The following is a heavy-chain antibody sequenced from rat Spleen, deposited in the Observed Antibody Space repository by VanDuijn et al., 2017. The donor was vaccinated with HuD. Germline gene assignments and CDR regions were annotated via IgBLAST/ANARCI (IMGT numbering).Heavy chain of an antibody. CDR3: ATEELGRGYFDY. D-gene: IGHD4-3*01. V-gene: IGHV5-46*01. J-gene: IGHJ2*01. CDR1: GFTFSNFP. CDR2: ISTRGGST. Sequence: EVQLVESGGDLVQPGRSVRLSCAASGFTFSNFPMAWVRQAPTKGLEWVATISTRGGSTYYRDSVKGRFTISRDNTKSTLYLQMDSLRSDDTATYYCATEELGRGYFDYWGQGVMVTVSS.